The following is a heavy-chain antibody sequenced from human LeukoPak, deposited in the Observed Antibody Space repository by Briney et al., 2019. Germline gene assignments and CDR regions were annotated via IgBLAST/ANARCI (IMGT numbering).Heavy chain of an antibody. V-gene: IGHV3-23*01. CDR3: AKSGECSSTSCYPHNWFDP. CDR2: ISGSGGST. Sequence: GGSLRLSCAASGFTLSSYAMSWVRQAPGKGLEWVSAISGSGGSTYYADSVKGRFTISRDNSKNTLYLQMNSLRAEDTAVYYCAKSGECSSTSCYPHNWFDPWGQGTLVTVSS. D-gene: IGHD2-2*01. J-gene: IGHJ5*02. CDR1: GFTLSSYA.